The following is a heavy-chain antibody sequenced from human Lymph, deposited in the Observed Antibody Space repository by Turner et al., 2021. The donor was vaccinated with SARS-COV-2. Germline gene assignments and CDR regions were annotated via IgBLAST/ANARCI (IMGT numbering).Heavy chain of an antibody. D-gene: IGHD6-13*01. CDR3: ARDLGTYGMDV. Sequence: EVQLVETGGCLIQPGGSLRLSCAASGIIVSRNYMNWVRQAPGKGLEWVSVIYSGGTTYYADSVKGRFTISRDNSKNTLYLQMDSLRVEDTAVYYGARDLGTYGMDVWGQGTTVTVSS. V-gene: IGHV3-53*02. J-gene: IGHJ6*02. CDR2: IYSGGTT. CDR1: GIIVSRNY.